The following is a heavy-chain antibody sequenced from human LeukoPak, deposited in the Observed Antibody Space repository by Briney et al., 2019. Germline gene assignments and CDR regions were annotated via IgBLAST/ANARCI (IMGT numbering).Heavy chain of an antibody. Sequence: ASVKVSCKASGYTFTSYYMHWVRQAPGQGLEWMGIINPSGGSTSYAQKFQGRVTMTRDTSTSTVYMELRSLRAEDTAVYYCAKESRFSRGFGEPNMDVWGKGTTVTFSS. CDR1: GYTFTSYY. CDR2: INPSGGST. V-gene: IGHV1-46*01. CDR3: AKESRFSRGFGEPNMDV. J-gene: IGHJ6*03. D-gene: IGHD3-10*01.